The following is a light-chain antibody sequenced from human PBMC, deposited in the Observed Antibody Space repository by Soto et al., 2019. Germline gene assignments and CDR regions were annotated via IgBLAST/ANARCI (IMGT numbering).Light chain of an antibody. CDR1: SSDVGGYNY. CDR3: SSYAGSNKV. V-gene: IGLV2-8*01. CDR2: EVS. J-gene: IGLJ2*01. Sequence: QSVLTQPPSASGSPGQSVTFSCTGTSSDVGGYNYVSWYQQHPGKAPKLMIYEVSKRPSGVPDRFSGSKSGNTASLTVSGLQAEDEADYYCSSYAGSNKVFAGGTKLTVL.